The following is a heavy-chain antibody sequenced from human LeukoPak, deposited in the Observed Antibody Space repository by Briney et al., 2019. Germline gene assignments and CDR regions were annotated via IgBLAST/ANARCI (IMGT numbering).Heavy chain of an antibody. D-gene: IGHD3-3*01. CDR3: TSYNDRDAFNI. CDR2: IKNKIDGGTA. CDR1: GFTFSSYA. V-gene: IGHV3-15*01. Sequence: GGPLRLSCAASGFTFSSYAMHWVRQAPGKGLEWVGRIKNKIDGGTADYAAPVKGKFTISRDDSKNMLYLQMNSLRTEDTAVYYCTSYNDRDAFNIWGQGTMVTVS. J-gene: IGHJ3*02.